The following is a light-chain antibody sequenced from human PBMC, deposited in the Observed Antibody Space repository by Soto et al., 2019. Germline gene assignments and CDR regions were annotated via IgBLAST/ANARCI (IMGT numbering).Light chain of an antibody. J-gene: IGLJ1*01. CDR3: NSYGTVSTDV. V-gene: IGLV2-14*01. Sequence: QSALTQPASVSGSPGQSITIACTGTSSDIGGYNFVSWYQQHPGKAPKLLIYDVGNRPSGVSNRFSGSKSGNTASLTISGLQAEDEAHDYCNSYGTVSTDVFGTGTKLTVL. CDR2: DVG. CDR1: SSDIGGYNF.